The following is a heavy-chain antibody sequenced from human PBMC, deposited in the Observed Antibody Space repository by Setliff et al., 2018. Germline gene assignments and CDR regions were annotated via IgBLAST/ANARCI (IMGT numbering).Heavy chain of an antibody. V-gene: IGHV3-7*01. J-gene: IGHJ6*02. CDR2: INQGGSDQ. D-gene: IGHD3-10*01. Sequence: GSLRLSCSASGFTFSSLWMAWVRQAPGKGLEWVANINQGGSDQFYVESVKGRFTISRDNAKNSLFLQMNSLRAEDSAVYYCARDGVFYAMDFWGQGTAVTVSS. CDR3: ARDGVFYAMDF. CDR1: GFTFSSLW.